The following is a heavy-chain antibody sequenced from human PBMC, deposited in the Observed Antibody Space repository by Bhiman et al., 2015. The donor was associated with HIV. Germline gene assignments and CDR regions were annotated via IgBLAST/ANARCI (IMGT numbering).Heavy chain of an antibody. J-gene: IGHJ6*03. D-gene: IGHD3-16*01. CDR1: GFTVSSNY. V-gene: IGHV3-66*02. Sequence: EVQLVESGGGLVQPGGSLRLSCAASGFTVSSNYMSWVRQAPGKGLEWVSVIYSGGSTYYADSVKGRFTISRDNSKNTLYLQMNSLRAEDTAVYYCARLPFGAYYYYMDVWGKGTTVTVSS. CDR3: ARLPFGAYYYYMDV. CDR2: IYSGGST.